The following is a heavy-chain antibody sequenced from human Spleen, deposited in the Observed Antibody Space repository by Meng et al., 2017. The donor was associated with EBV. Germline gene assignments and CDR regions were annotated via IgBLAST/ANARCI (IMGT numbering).Heavy chain of an antibody. CDR3: AKGGDSSGYHLTPMNY. D-gene: IGHD3-22*01. CDR2: ISGSGGST. V-gene: IGHV3-23*01. Sequence: GWSRQAPGGGLGWVSVISGSGGSTYYADSVKGRFTISRDNSKSTLSLQMNSLRAEDTAVYYCAKGGDSSGYHLTPMNYWGRGTLVT. J-gene: IGHJ4*01.